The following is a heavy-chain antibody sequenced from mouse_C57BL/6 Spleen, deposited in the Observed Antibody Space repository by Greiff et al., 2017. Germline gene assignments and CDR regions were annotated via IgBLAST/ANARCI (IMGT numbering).Heavy chain of an antibody. CDR3: ARYQRTGFYFDY. V-gene: IGHV1-50*01. CDR1: GYTFTSYW. Sequence: QVHLQQPGAELVKPGASVKLSCKASGYTFTSYWMQWVKQRPGQGLEWIGEIDPSDGYTNYNQTFKGKATLTVDTSSSTAYMQLSSLTSEDSAVXYCARYQRTGFYFDYWGQGTTLTVSS. J-gene: IGHJ2*01. CDR2: IDPSDGYT.